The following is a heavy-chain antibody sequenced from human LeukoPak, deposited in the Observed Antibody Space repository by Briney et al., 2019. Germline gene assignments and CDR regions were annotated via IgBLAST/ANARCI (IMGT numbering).Heavy chain of an antibody. D-gene: IGHD3-3*01. CDR1: GGSFSGYY. CDR3: AGAQGITIFGVVTPSRGMDV. Sequence: SETLSLTCAVYGGSFSGYYWSWIRQPPGKGLEWIGEINHSGSTNYNPSLKSRVTISVDTSKNQFSLKLSSVTAADTAVYYCAGAQGITIFGVVTPSRGMDVWGQGTTVTASS. J-gene: IGHJ6*02. CDR2: INHSGST. V-gene: IGHV4-34*01.